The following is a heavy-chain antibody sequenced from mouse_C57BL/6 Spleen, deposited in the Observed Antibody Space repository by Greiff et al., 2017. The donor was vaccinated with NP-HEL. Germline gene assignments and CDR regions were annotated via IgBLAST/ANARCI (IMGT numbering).Heavy chain of an antibody. J-gene: IGHJ2*01. Sequence: EVKVVESGGGLVKPGGSLKLSCAASGFTFSSYAMSWVRQTPETRLEWVATISDGGSYTYYPDNVKGRFTISRDNAKNNLYLQMSHLKSEDTAMYYCARDLGTGYFDYWGQGTTLTVSS. CDR1: GFTFSSYA. CDR2: ISDGGSYT. D-gene: IGHD4-1*01. V-gene: IGHV5-4*01. CDR3: ARDLGTGYFDY.